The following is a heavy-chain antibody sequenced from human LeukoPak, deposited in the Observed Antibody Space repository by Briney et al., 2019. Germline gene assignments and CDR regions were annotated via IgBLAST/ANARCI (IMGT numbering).Heavy chain of an antibody. Sequence: SVKVSCRASGGTFSSYAISWVRQAPGQGLEWMGGIIPIFGTANYAQKFQGRVTITTDESTSTAYMELSSLRSEDTAVYYCARGERMIAARPDYYYYMDVWGKGTTVTVSS. V-gene: IGHV1-69*05. CDR1: GGTFSSYA. J-gene: IGHJ6*03. CDR3: ARGERMIAARPDYYYYMDV. CDR2: IIPIFGTA. D-gene: IGHD6-6*01.